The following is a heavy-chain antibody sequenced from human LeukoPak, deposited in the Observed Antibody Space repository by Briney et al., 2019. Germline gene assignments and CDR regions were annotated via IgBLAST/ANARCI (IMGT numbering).Heavy chain of an antibody. D-gene: IGHD3-22*01. Sequence: GGSLRLSCAASGFTFSSYATSWVRQAPGKGLEWVSAISGSGGSTYYADSVKGRFTISRDNSKNTLYLQMNSLRAEDTAVYYCAKDYYDSSGYYAPAFDIWGQGTMVTVSS. J-gene: IGHJ3*02. CDR1: GFTFSSYA. CDR2: ISGSGGST. CDR3: AKDYYDSSGYYAPAFDI. V-gene: IGHV3-23*01.